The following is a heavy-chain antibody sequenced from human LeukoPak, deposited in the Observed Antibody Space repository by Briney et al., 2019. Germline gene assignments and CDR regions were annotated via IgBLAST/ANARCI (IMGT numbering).Heavy chain of an antibody. CDR1: GFTFTTYA. J-gene: IGHJ4*02. V-gene: IGHV3-23*01. CDR3: VRAVDSGGYNFERGASY. Sequence: PGGSLRLSCAASGFTFTTYAMSWVRQASGKGLEWVSSVSGNGHHTYYADSVKGRFIISSDNSKNMVFLQMYSLRVEDTALYYCVRAVDSGGYNFERGASYWGQGTLVTVSS. CDR2: VSGNGHHT. D-gene: IGHD3-22*01.